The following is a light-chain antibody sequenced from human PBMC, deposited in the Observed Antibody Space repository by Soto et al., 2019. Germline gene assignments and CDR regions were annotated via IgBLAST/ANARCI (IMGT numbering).Light chain of an antibody. V-gene: IGLV2-14*03. CDR1: SNDIGNYNY. Sequence: QSVLTQPASVSGSPGQSITFSCTGTSNDIGNYNYVSWYQQHPGKVPKLLIYAVSNRPSGVSNRFSGSKSGNTASLTISGLQAEDEADYYCSSFTISGTPLVFGGGTKLTVL. CDR2: AVS. J-gene: IGLJ2*01. CDR3: SSFTISGTPLV.